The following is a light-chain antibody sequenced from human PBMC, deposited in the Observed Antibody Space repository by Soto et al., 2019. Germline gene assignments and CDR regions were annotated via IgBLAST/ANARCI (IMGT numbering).Light chain of an antibody. V-gene: IGKV3-15*01. J-gene: IGKJ2*01. Sequence: EVVMTQSPVTLSVSPGETATLSCRASQTVYSNLAWYQQKPGQAPRLLIHAASTRASGVPARFSGSGSGTEFTLTISSLQPDDFATYYCQQYNSLYTFGQGTKLEIK. CDR2: AAS. CDR1: QTVYSN. CDR3: QQYNSLYT.